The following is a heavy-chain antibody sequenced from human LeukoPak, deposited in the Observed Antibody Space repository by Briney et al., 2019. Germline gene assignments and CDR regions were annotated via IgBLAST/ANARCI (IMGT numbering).Heavy chain of an antibody. V-gene: IGHV1-18*01. CDR3: ARVLVTVTTPDY. Sequence: ASVKVSCKASGYTFTSYGISWVRQAPGQGLEWMGWISAYNGNTNYAQKLQGRVTTTTDTSTSTAYMELRSLRSDDTAVYYCARVLVTVTTPDYWGQGTLVTVSS. D-gene: IGHD4-11*01. CDR1: GYTFTSYG. CDR2: ISAYNGNT. J-gene: IGHJ4*02.